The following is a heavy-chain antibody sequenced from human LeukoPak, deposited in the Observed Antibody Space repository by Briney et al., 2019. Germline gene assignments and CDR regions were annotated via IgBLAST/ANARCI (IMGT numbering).Heavy chain of an antibody. D-gene: IGHD6-13*01. V-gene: IGHV3-23*01. CDR1: GSGFTFSTSA. CDR2: ISGSAGST. J-gene: IGHJ5*01. Sequence: PGGSLRLSCAASGSGFTFSTSAMNWVRQAPGKGLEWVSSISGSAGSTFYADSVKGRFTISRDNSKNTLYLQMNSLRAEDTAVYFCAKTPVSAAGYNWLDSWGQGALVTVSS. CDR3: AKTPVSAAGYNWLDS.